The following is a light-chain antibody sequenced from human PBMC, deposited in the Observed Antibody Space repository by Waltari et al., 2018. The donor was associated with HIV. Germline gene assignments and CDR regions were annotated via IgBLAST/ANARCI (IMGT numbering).Light chain of an antibody. CDR3: QQRRAWPIT. CDR1: QSVFTY. J-gene: IGKJ2*01. CDR2: DAS. Sequence: EIVLTQSPFTLSFSVGERATVSCRASQSVFTYLSWYHQRPGQPPRLIIYDASNRTTGIPPRFSASGSGTDFNLTISGLESEDFGLYFCQQRRAWPITFGQGTKVEIK. V-gene: IGKV3-11*01.